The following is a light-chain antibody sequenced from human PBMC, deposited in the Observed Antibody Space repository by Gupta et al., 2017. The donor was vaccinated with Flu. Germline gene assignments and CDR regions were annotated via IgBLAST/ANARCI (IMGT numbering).Light chain of an antibody. V-gene: IGKV2D-29*01. CDR3: MQSLQFPGT. J-gene: IGKJ2*01. CDR2: DGS. CDR1: QSLLHSDGKTY. Sequence: VTPGQPASISCKSSQSLLHSDGKTYLYWYLQKPGQPPQLLIYDGSSRGSGVPDRFSGRGSGTDFTLIISRVEAEDVGVYYCMQSLQFPGTFGQGTKLDIK.